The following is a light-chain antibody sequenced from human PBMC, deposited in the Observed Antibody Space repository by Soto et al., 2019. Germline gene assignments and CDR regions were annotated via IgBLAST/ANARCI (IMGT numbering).Light chain of an antibody. CDR2: EIS. V-gene: IGKV3D-20*02. Sequence: EIVLTQSPGTLSLSPGERATLSCRASQSVSSANFAWYQQKPGQAPRLLIYEISNRATGIPARFSGSGSGTDFTRTISSLEPEDFAVYYCQQRSSSITFGRGTRLEI. J-gene: IGKJ5*01. CDR3: QQRSSSIT. CDR1: QSVSSAN.